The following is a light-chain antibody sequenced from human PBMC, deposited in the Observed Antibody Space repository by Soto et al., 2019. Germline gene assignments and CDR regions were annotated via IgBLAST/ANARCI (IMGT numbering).Light chain of an antibody. V-gene: IGKV3-15*01. CDR2: GAS. CDR1: RNVNTN. J-gene: IGKJ5*01. Sequence: EIVMTQSPVTLSVSPGERATLSCRASRNVNTNLAWYQQKPGQAPRLLIYGASSRATGVPARFSGSGSGTEFTLTISSLQSEDFALYYCQHYHNWSITVGQGTRLEIK. CDR3: QHYHNWSIT.